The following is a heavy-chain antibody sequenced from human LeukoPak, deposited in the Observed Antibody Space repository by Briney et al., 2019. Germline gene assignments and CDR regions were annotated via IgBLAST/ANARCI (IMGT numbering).Heavy chain of an antibody. V-gene: IGHV4-59*01. CDR2: IYYTGNT. Sequence: SETLSLTCTVSGGSFSRYYWSWIRQPPGKGLEWIGYIYYTGNTTYNPSLKRRVTISIDTSKNHSSQNVNSVTAADAAMYYWVRSKSGAYGWFDPWGPGTLVTVSS. J-gene: IGHJ5*02. CDR3: VRSKSGAYGWFDP. D-gene: IGHD2-15*01. CDR1: GGSFSRYY.